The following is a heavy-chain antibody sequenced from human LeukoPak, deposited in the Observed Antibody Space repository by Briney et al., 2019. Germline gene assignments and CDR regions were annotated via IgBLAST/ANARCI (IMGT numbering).Heavy chain of an antibody. Sequence: GGSLRLSCAASGFTFSSYAMSWVRQAPGKGLEWVSVISVSGGSTFYADSVKGRFTISRDNSKNTLYLQMNSLRAEDTAVYYCAKQYSSGWYLFDYWGQGTLVTVSS. CDR1: GFTFSSYA. CDR2: ISVSGGST. D-gene: IGHD6-19*01. CDR3: AKQYSSGWYLFDY. J-gene: IGHJ4*02. V-gene: IGHV3-23*01.